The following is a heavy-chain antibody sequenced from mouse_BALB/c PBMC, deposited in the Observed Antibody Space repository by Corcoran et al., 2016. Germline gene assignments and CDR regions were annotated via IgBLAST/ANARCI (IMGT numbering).Heavy chain of an antibody. V-gene: IGHV9-1*02. J-gene: IGHJ1*01. CDR2: INTYTGEP. D-gene: IGHD2-1*01. CDR3: ARGGNYWYFDV. Sequence: QIQLVQSGPELKKPGETVKISGKAYGYTFTNYGMNWVKQAPGKGLKWMGWINTYTGEPTYADDFKGLFAFSLETSASTAYLQINNLKNEDIDTYFCARGGNYWYFDVWGAGTTVTVSS. CDR1: GYTFTNYG.